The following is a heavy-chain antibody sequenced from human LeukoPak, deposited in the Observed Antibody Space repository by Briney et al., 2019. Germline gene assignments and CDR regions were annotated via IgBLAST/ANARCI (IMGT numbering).Heavy chain of an antibody. V-gene: IGHV3-33*01. CDR1: GFTFSSYG. J-gene: IGHJ4*02. CDR3: ARERYYYDSRGYYGILDY. D-gene: IGHD3-22*01. Sequence: GGSLRLSCAASGFTFSSYGMHWVRQAPGKGLGWVAVIWYDGSNKYYADSVKGRFTISRDNSKNTLYLQMNSLRAEDTAVYYCARERYYYDSRGYYGILDYWGQGTLVTVSS. CDR2: IWYDGSNK.